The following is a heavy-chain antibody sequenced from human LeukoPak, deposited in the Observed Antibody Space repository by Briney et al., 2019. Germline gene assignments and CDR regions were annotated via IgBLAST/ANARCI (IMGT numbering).Heavy chain of an antibody. J-gene: IGHJ5*02. Sequence: PSETLSLTCTVSGGSISSSSYYWGWGRQPPGRGGEWVGSIYYSGSTYDNPSRKSRVTISGETSKKQFCLKLSSVTAADTAVYYCARLVDFWSGSVRFDPWGQGTLVTVSS. V-gene: IGHV4-39*01. D-gene: IGHD3-3*01. CDR3: ARLVDFWSGSVRFDP. CDR2: IYYSGST. CDR1: GGSISSSSYY.